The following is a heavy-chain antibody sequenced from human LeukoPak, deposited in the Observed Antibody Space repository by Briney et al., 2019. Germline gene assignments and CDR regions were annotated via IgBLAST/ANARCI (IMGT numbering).Heavy chain of an antibody. J-gene: IGHJ5*02. D-gene: IGHD1-26*01. Sequence: PSETLSLTCTVSGGSISSYYWSWLRQPPGKGLEWIGSIYYSGSTYYNPSLKSRVTISVDTSKNQFSLKLSSVTAADTAVYYCARRISSGSYSAWFDPWGQGTLVTVSS. CDR1: GGSISSYY. CDR3: ARRISSGSYSAWFDP. CDR2: IYYSGST. V-gene: IGHV4-39*01.